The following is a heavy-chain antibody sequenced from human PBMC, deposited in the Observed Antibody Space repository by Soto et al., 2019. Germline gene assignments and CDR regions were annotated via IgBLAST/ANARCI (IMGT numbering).Heavy chain of an antibody. Sequence: QVQLVQSGAEVKKPGSSVKVSCKAPGGTFSSYAISWVRQAPGQGLEWMGGIIPIFGTANYAQKFQGRVTITADESTSTAYMELSSLRSEDTAVYYCARSSRYCSGGSCYDFPFDYWGQGTLVTVSS. CDR3: ARSSRYCSGGSCYDFPFDY. CDR2: IIPIFGTA. D-gene: IGHD2-15*01. CDR1: GGTFSSYA. J-gene: IGHJ4*02. V-gene: IGHV1-69*01.